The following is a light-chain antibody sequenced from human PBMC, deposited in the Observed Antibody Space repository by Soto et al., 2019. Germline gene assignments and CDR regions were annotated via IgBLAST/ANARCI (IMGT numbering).Light chain of an antibody. Sequence: QSALTQPASVSGSPGQSITISCTGTSSDVGSYNYVSWYQQHPGKAHKLIIYEVSDRPSGISSRFSGSKSGNTASLTISGLQTEDEADYYCSSYTSSSTLFGTGTKLTVL. CDR1: SSDVGSYNY. CDR3: SSYTSSSTL. J-gene: IGLJ1*01. V-gene: IGLV2-14*01. CDR2: EVS.